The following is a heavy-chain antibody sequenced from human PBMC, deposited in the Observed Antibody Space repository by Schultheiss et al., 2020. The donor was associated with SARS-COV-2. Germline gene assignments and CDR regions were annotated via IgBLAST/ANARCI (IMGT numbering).Heavy chain of an antibody. V-gene: IGHV3-33*01. CDR3: ARDMVAAAGTGGDY. CDR1: GFTFSSYG. Sequence: GESLKISCAASGFTFSSYGMHWVRQAPGKGLEWVAVIWYDGSNKYYADSVKGRFTISRDNGKEKLYLQMNSLRAEDTAVYYCARDMVAAAGTGGDYWGQGTLVTVSS. J-gene: IGHJ4*02. CDR2: IWYDGSNK. D-gene: IGHD6-13*01.